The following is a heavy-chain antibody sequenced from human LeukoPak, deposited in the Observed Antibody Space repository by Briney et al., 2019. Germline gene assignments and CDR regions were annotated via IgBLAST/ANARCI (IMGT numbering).Heavy chain of an antibody. V-gene: IGHV1-18*01. D-gene: IGHD5-12*01. CDR1: GYTFTSYG. CDR3: ARGSMVATKDPYYYYGMDV. J-gene: IGHJ6*02. CDR2: ISAYNGNT. Sequence: GASVKVSCKASGYTFTSYGISWVRQAPGQGLEWMGWISAYNGNTNYAQKLQGRVTMTTDTSTSTAYMELRSLRSDDTAVYYCARGSMVATKDPYYYYGMDVWGQGTTVTASS.